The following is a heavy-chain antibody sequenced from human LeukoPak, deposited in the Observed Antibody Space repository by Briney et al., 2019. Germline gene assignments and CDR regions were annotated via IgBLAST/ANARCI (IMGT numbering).Heavy chain of an antibody. CDR2: IYYSGST. Sequence: SETLSLTCTVSGGSISSYYWSWIRQPPGKGLEWIGYIYYSGSTNYNPSLKSRVTISVDTSKNQFSLKLSSVTAADTAVYYCARIRRTTIFGVKAFDIWGQGTMVTVSS. J-gene: IGHJ3*02. CDR3: ARIRRTTIFGVKAFDI. V-gene: IGHV4-59*12. CDR1: GGSISSYY. D-gene: IGHD3-3*01.